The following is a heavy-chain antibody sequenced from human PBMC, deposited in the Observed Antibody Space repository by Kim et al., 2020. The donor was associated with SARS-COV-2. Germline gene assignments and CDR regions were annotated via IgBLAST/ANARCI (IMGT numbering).Heavy chain of an antibody. V-gene: IGHV3-23*01. CDR2: ISGLGDYI. CDR1: DFTFSSSA. D-gene: IGHD2-2*01. CDR3: VRQVCSNSHCYGDRAADAFDF. J-gene: IGHJ3*01. Sequence: GGSLRLSCAASDFTFSSSAMAWVRQAPGKGLEWVSSISGLGDYIYYLDSVKGRFTSSRDNSRNTLYLQMNTLRVDDTAMYYCVRQVCSNSHCYGDRAADAFDFWGQGTMVTVSS.